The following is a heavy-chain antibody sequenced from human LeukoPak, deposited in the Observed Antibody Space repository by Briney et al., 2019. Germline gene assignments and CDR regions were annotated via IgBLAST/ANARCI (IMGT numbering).Heavy chain of an antibody. J-gene: IGHJ4*02. V-gene: IGHV3-21*01. Sequence: PGGSLRLSCAASGFSFSTYSMNWVRQAPGKGLEWVSSISSSSRFIYYADSVKGRVTISRDNAKNSLYLQMNSLRDEDTAVYYCARGYTYGHDYWGQGTLVTVSS. CDR3: ARGYTYGHDY. CDR2: ISSSSRFI. D-gene: IGHD5-18*01. CDR1: GFSFSTYS.